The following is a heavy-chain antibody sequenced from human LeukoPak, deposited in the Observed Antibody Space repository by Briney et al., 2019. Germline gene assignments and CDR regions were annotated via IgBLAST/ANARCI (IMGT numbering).Heavy chain of an antibody. V-gene: IGHV4-34*01. J-gene: IGHJ5*02. CDR2: INHSGST. Sequence: PSETLSLTCAVYGGSFSGYYWSWIRQPPGKGLEWIGEINHSGSTNYNPSLKSRVTISVDTSKNQFSLKLSSVTAADTAVYYCARNPGSWFDPWGQGTLVTVSS. CDR1: GGSFSGYY. CDR3: ARNPGSWFDP.